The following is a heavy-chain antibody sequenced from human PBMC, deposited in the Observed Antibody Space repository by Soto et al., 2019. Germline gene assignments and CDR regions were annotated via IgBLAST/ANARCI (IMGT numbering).Heavy chain of an antibody. CDR1: GYTFTDYG. D-gene: IGHD2-8*01. V-gene: IGHV1-18*01. Sequence: ASVKVSCKASGYTFTDYGISWVRQAPGQGLEWMGWISGYNGNTDYAQKLQGRVTMTTDTSTSTAYMELRSLRSDDTAVYYCARHIVLMVYAIPLYYYYGMDVWGQGTTVTVSS. CDR3: ARHIVLMVYAIPLYYYYGMDV. J-gene: IGHJ6*02. CDR2: ISGYNGNT.